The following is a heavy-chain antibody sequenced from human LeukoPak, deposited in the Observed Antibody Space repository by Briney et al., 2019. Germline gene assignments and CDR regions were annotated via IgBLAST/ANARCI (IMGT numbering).Heavy chain of an antibody. V-gene: IGHV3-72*01. CDR1: GFTFSDHY. CDR2: TKNKANNYNT. D-gene: IGHD3-9*01. Sequence: PGGSLRLSCAASGFTFSDHYMDWVRQAPGKGLVWVGRTKNKANNYNTEYAASVKGRFIISRDDSKNSLFLQMNSLKTEDTAVYYCARVARFDSIDYWGQGTLVTVSS. J-gene: IGHJ4*02. CDR3: ARVARFDSIDY.